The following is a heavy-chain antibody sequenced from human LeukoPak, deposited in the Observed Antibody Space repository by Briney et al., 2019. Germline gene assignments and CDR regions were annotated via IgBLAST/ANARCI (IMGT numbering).Heavy chain of an antibody. CDR1: GGSISSGSYY. D-gene: IGHD4-17*01. J-gene: IGHJ4*02. CDR3: ARDDTVSGGPR. CDR2: IYTSGST. Sequence: SQTLSLTCTVSGGSISSGSYYWSWIRQPAGKGLEWIGRIYTSGSTNYNPSLKSRVTISVDTSKNQSSLKLSSVTAADTAVYYCARDDTVSGGPRWGQGTLVTVSS. V-gene: IGHV4-61*02.